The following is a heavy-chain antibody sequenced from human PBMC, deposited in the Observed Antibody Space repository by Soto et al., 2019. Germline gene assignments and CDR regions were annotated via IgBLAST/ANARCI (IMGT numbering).Heavy chain of an antibody. V-gene: IGHV1-46*01. CDR3: ARDGSSDWLTWFDP. J-gene: IGHJ5*02. CDR1: GYTFTDYY. D-gene: IGHD6-19*01. Sequence: QVQLVQSGAEVKKPGASVKVSCKASGYTFTDYYMHWVRQAPGQGLEWMGIISPSGGSTYAQKYQGRVTVIRDTSTSRVYMELSSLRSEDTAVYYCARDGSSDWLTWFDPWGQGTLVTVSS. CDR2: ISPSGGST.